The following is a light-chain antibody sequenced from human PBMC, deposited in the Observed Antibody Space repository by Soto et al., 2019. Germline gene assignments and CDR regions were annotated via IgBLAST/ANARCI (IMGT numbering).Light chain of an antibody. CDR1: QSVSSSY. CDR2: GAS. J-gene: IGKJ3*01. Sequence: EIVLTQSPGTLSLSPGERATLSCRASQSVSSSYLAWYQQKPGQAPRLLIYGASSRATGIPDRFSGSGSGTVFTLTISRLEPEDFAVYYCQQYGSSPPGFGFGPGTKVDIK. CDR3: QQYGSSPPGFG. V-gene: IGKV3-20*01.